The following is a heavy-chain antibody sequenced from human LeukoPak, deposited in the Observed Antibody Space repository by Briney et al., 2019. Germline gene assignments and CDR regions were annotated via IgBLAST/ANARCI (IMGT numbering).Heavy chain of an antibody. CDR1: GFSFSSYS. D-gene: IGHD6-13*01. CDR3: ARDRQLVDY. J-gene: IGHJ4*02. Sequence: PGGSLRLSCAASGFSFSSYSMNWVRQAPGKGLEWVSSISSSSSYIYYADSVKGRFTISRDNAMNSLYLQMNSLRAEDTAVYYCARDRQLVDYWGQGTLVTVSS. CDR2: ISSSSSYI. V-gene: IGHV3-21*01.